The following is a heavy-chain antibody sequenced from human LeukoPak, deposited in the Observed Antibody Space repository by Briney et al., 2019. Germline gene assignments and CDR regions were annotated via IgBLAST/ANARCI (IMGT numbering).Heavy chain of an antibody. CDR2: ISTYNGNA. CDR3: ARVLRYDFWSAYYFDY. V-gene: IGHV1-18*01. Sequence: ASVKVSCKASGYTFNSYDISWVRQAPGQGLEWMVWISTYNGNANYALKVQGRATMTTDTSTSTAYMELRSLRSDDTAVYYCARVLRYDFWSAYYFDYWGQGTLVTVS. J-gene: IGHJ4*02. D-gene: IGHD3-3*01. CDR1: GYTFNSYD.